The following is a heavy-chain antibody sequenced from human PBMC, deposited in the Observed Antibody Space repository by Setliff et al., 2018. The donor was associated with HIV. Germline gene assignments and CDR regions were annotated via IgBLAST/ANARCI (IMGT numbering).Heavy chain of an antibody. Sequence: ETLSLTCTVSGGSITSYFWSWVRQAPGKGLEWVGRIKSKKNGETTDYAPPVKGRFGISRDDSLNILYLQMTRLNIEDTGIYYCTTGYSTPWHDHQWGQGTLVTVPQ. CDR3: TTGYSTPWHDHQ. D-gene: IGHD5-12*01. CDR2: IKSKKNGETT. CDR1: GGSITSYF. V-gene: IGHV3-15*01. J-gene: IGHJ4*02.